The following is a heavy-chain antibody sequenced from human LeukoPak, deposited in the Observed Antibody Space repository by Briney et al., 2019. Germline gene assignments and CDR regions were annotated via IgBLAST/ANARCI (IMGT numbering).Heavy chain of an antibody. Sequence: GGSLRLSCAASGFTFSDYYMSWIRQAPGKGLEWVSYISSSGSTIYYADSVKGRFTISRDNAKNSLYLQMNSLRAEDTAVYYCAKDYSSGWHHYDYWGQGTLVTVSS. CDR2: ISSSGSTI. D-gene: IGHD6-19*01. V-gene: IGHV3-11*01. CDR1: GFTFSDYY. CDR3: AKDYSSGWHHYDY. J-gene: IGHJ4*02.